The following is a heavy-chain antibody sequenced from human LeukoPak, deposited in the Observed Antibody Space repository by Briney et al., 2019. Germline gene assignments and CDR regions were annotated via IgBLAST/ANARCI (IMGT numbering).Heavy chain of an antibody. Sequence: ASVKVSCMASGYTFTSYDINWVRQATGQGLEWMGWMNPNSGNTGYAQKFQGRVTMTRNTSISTAYMELSSLRSEDTAVYYCARTKADHDAFDIWGPGTMVTVSS. V-gene: IGHV1-8*01. CDR2: MNPNSGNT. CDR1: GYTFTSYD. D-gene: IGHD2-8*01. CDR3: ARTKADHDAFDI. J-gene: IGHJ3*02.